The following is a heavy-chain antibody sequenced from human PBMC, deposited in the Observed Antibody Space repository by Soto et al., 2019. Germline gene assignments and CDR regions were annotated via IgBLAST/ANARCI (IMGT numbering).Heavy chain of an antibody. CDR1: GYTFTSYG. V-gene: IGHV1-18*01. D-gene: IGHD2-21*02. CDR2: ISAYNGNT. J-gene: IGHJ4*02. CDR3: ARDPTYCGGDCYSRGLDY. Sequence: QVQLVQSGAEVMKPGASVKVSCKASGYTFTSYGISWVRQAPGQGLEWMGWISAYNGNTNYAQKLQGRVTMTTDTSTSTAYMELRSLRSDDTAVYYCARDPTYCGGDCYSRGLDYWGQGTLVTVSS.